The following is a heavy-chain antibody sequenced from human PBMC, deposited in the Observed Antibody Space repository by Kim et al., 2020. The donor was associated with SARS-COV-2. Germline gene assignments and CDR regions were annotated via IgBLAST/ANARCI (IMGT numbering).Heavy chain of an antibody. D-gene: IGHD6-13*01. CDR3: AREESDSSSWYLLNY. Sequence: PSLKSRVTISVDTSKNQFSLKLSSVTAADTAVYYCAREESDSSSWYLLNYWGQGTLVTVSS. V-gene: IGHV4-39*07. J-gene: IGHJ4*02.